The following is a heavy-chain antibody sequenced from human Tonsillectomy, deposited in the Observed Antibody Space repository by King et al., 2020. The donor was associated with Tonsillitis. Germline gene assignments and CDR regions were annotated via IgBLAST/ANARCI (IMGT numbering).Heavy chain of an antibody. V-gene: IGHV4-4*07. CDR1: GGSISSYY. CDR3: ARDRVVATIFDDAFDI. D-gene: IGHD2-15*01. J-gene: IGHJ3*02. CDR2: IYTSGST. Sequence: QLQESGPGLVKPSETLSLTCTVSGGSISSYYWSWIRQPAGKGLEWIGRIYTSGSTNYNPSLKSRVTMSVDTSKNQFSLKLSSVTAADTAVYYCARDRVVATIFDDAFDIWGQGTMVTVSS.